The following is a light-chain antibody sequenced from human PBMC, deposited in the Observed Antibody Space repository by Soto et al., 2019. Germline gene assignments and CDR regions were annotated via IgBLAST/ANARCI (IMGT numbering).Light chain of an antibody. J-gene: IGKJ4*01. CDR2: AAS. V-gene: IGKV1-39*01. CDR3: QQSHISPLT. CDR1: QSIYSY. Sequence: DIQMTQSPSSLSASVGDRVTISCRAGQSIYSYLNWYQQKVGKAPKLLIYAASSLQSGVPSRFSGRGSGTDFTLTISSLQPEDSATYYCQQSHISPLTFGGGTKVEIK.